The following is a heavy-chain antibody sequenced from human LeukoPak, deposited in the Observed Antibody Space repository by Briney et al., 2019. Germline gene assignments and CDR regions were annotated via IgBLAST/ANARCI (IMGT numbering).Heavy chain of an antibody. CDR2: ISGSGGST. D-gene: IGHD3-10*02. V-gene: IGHV3-23*01. J-gene: IGHJ4*02. Sequence: PGGSLRLSCTASGFTFSSHAMSWVRQAPGKGLERISAISGSGGSTYYADSVKGRFTISRDNSKNTLYLQMNSLRAEDRAVYYCAKEGGYVLVVYFDYWGQGTLVTVS. CDR1: GFTFSSHA. CDR3: AKEGGYVLVVYFDY.